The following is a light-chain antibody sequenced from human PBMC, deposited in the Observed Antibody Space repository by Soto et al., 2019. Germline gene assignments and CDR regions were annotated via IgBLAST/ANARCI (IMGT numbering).Light chain of an antibody. J-gene: IGKJ4*01. CDR3: QQYGSSPLT. CDR2: GAS. V-gene: IGKV3-20*01. Sequence: EIVLTQSPGTLSLSPGERATLSCRASQSVSSSYLAWYKQKPGQAPRLLFYGASSRAIGIPDRFSGSGSGTDFALTISRLEPEDLAVYYCQQYGSSPLTFGGGTKVEIK. CDR1: QSVSSSY.